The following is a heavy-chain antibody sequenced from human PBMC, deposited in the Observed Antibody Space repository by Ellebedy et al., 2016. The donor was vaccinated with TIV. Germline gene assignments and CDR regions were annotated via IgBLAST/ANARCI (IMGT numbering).Heavy chain of an antibody. D-gene: IGHD3-10*01. V-gene: IGHV3-23*01. CDR3: ALGDTMVRH. CDR1: GFTFSSYT. CDR2: IGASGGDT. J-gene: IGHJ1*01. Sequence: GGSLRLXXAASGFTFSSYTMSWVRQAPGKGLEWVSAIGASGGDTYYADSVKGRFTISRDNSKDTLNLQMNRLRAEDTAVYYCALGDTMVRHWGQGTLVTVSS.